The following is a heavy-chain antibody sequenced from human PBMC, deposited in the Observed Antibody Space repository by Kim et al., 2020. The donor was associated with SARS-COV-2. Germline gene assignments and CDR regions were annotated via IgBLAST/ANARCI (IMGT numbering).Heavy chain of an antibody. CDR1: GGSFSGYY. Sequence: SETLSLTCAVYGGSFSGYYWSWIRQPPGKGLEWIGEINHSGSTNYNPSLKSRVTISVDTSKNQFSLKLSSVTAADTAVYYCARKGWGYSSGWFDYWGQGTLVTVSS. J-gene: IGHJ4*02. CDR2: INHSGST. V-gene: IGHV4-34*01. D-gene: IGHD6-19*01. CDR3: ARKGWGYSSGWFDY.